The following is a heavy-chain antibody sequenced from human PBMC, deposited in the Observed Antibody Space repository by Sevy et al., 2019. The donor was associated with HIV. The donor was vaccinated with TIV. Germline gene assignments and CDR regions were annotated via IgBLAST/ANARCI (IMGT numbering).Heavy chain of an antibody. CDR2: IKSKNDGETT. J-gene: IGHJ4*02. V-gene: IGHV3-15*01. D-gene: IGHD3-22*01. CDR3: ATAPGYYDSSRFDY. CDR1: GFTFSNAW. Sequence: GGSLRLSCAVSGFTFSNAWMNWVRQAPGTGLQWVGLIKSKNDGETTDYAAPVKGRFTISRDDSKNTVYLQMNSLKTEDTAVYSCATAPGYYDSSRFDYWGPGTLVTVSS.